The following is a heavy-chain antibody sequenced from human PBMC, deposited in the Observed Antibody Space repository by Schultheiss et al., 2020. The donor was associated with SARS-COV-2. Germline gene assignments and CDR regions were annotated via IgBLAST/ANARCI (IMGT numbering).Heavy chain of an antibody. CDR1: GFTFSSYW. J-gene: IGHJ3*02. CDR3: ARGYSLSPETFDI. CDR2: INSDGSSA. D-gene: IGHD6-13*01. V-gene: IGHV3-74*01. Sequence: GGSLRLSCSASGFTFSSYWMHWVRQVPGGGLVCISRINSDGSSATYADSVKGRFTISRDNAKNTLYLQMNSLSAEDTAVYYCARGYSLSPETFDIWGQGTMVTVSS.